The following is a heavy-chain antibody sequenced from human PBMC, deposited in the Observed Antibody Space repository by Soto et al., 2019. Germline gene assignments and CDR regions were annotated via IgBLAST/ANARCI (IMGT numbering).Heavy chain of an antibody. V-gene: IGHV4-31*03. Sequence: QVQLQESGPGLVKPSQTLSLTCTVSGGSISSGGYYWSWIRQHPGKGLEWIGYIYYSGSTYYNPYLTSRVTIAVDTSKNHFSLKLSSMTAADTAVYYCARSEYSSNDTWGQGTLVTVSS. CDR3: ARSEYSSNDT. CDR2: IYYSGST. CDR1: GGSISSGGYY. J-gene: IGHJ5*02. D-gene: IGHD5-18*01.